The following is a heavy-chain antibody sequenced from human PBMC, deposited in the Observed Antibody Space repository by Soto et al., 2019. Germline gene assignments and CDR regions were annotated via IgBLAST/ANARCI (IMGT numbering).Heavy chain of an antibody. D-gene: IGHD6-19*01. CDR2: ISYDGSYK. CDR1: GFTFSHYA. CDR3: AVEKQWLVLAYYGMDV. Sequence: QVQLVESGGGVVQPGRSLRLSCAASGFTFSHYAIHWVRQAPGKGLEWVAVISYDGSYKFYADSVKGRFTISRDNSKNTLYLQMNSLRTEDTAVYYCAVEKQWLVLAYYGMDVWGQGTTVTVSS. J-gene: IGHJ6*02. V-gene: IGHV3-30*04.